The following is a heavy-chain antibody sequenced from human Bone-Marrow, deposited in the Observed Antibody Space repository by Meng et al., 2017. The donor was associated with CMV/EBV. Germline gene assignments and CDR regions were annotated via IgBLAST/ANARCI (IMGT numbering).Heavy chain of an antibody. Sequence: KVSCKGSGYSFTTYWLAWVRQMPGKGLEWMGTIYPGDSDTRYSPPFQGQVTISADKSTSTAYLQWSSLKASDTAMFYCARRCQDCSTTSRDVWGQGNPVNV. CDR2: IYPGDSDT. D-gene: IGHD2-2*01. V-gene: IGHV5-51*01. CDR3: ARRCQDCSTTSRDV. CDR1: GYSFTTYW. J-gene: IGHJ6*02.